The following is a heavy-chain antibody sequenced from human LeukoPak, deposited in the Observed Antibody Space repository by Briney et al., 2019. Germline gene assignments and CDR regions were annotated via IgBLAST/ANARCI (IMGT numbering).Heavy chain of an antibody. D-gene: IGHD4-17*01. CDR1: GGSFSGYY. CDR2: INHSGST. CDR3: ARGDGDMFDY. Sequence: PSETLSLTCAVYGGSFSGYYWSWIRQPPGKGLEWIGEINHSGSTNYNPSLKNRVTISVDTSKNQFSLKLSSVTAADTAVYYCARGDGDMFDYWGQGTLVTVSS. J-gene: IGHJ4*02. V-gene: IGHV4-34*01.